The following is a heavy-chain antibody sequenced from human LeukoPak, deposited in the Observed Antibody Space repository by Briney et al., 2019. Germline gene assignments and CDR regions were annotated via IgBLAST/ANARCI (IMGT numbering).Heavy chain of an antibody. CDR1: GFTFSSYG. CDR3: ARRYYDSSGYFDY. CDR2: IWYDGSNK. J-gene: IGHJ4*02. D-gene: IGHD3-22*01. Sequence: PGGSLRLSCAASGFTFSSYGMHWVRQAPGKGLEWVAVIWYDGSNKYYADSVKGRFTISRDNSKNTLYLQMNSLRAEDTAVYYCARRYYDSSGYFDYWGQGTLVTVSS. V-gene: IGHV3-33*01.